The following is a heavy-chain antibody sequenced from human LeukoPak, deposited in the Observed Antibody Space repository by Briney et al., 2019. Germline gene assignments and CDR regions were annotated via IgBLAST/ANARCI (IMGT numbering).Heavy chain of an antibody. CDR2: ISGSGGST. CDR3: ARDGRYVLRFLEWSPPYYYGMDV. V-gene: IGHV3-23*01. CDR1: GFTFSSYA. J-gene: IGHJ6*02. Sequence: GGSLRLSCAASGFTFSSYAMSWVRQAPGKGLEWVSAISGSGGSTYYADSVKGRFTISRDNAKNSLYLQMNSLRAEDTAVYYCARDGRYVLRFLEWSPPYYYGMDVWGQGTTVTVSS. D-gene: IGHD3-3*01.